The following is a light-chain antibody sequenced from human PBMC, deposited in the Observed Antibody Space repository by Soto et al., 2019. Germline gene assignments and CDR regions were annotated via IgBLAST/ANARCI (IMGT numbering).Light chain of an antibody. CDR2: LAS. Sequence: EIVLTQSPATLSSFPGDRVTLSCRASQAVNTRLAWYQHRPGQAPRLLIYLASNRAAGVPARFSGSGSGTDFTLTISDVEPEDFAVYYCHHRHSWPRTFGQGTTVDI. CDR1: QAVNTR. V-gene: IGKV3-11*01. CDR3: HHRHSWPRT. J-gene: IGKJ1*01.